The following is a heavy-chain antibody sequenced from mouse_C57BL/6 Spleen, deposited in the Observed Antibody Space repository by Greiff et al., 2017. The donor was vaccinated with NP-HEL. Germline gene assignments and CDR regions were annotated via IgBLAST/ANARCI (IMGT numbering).Heavy chain of an antibody. CDR3: AREGLTGHFDY. CDR2: IDPSDSET. J-gene: IGHJ2*01. CDR1: GYTFTSYW. Sequence: QVQLQQPGAELVRPGSSVKLSCKASGYTFTSYWMHWVKQRPIQGLECIGNIDPSDSETHYNQKFKDKATLTVDKSSSTAYMQLSSLTSEDSAVYYCAREGLTGHFDYWGQGTTLTVSS. D-gene: IGHD4-1*01. V-gene: IGHV1-52*01.